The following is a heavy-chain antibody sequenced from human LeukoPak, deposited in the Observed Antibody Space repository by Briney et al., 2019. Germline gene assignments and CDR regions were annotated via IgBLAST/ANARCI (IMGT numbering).Heavy chain of an antibody. CDR1: RFTLARYW. Sequence: GGSLRLSCAAPRFTLARYWVHWVRQAPGKGLVWVARINEDGKIRDYADSVKGRFTISRDNGKDTVYLQMNSLRVEDTAVYYCAADFGGRDDYWGQGTLVTVSS. J-gene: IGHJ4*02. D-gene: IGHD2/OR15-2a*01. CDR2: INEDGKIR. V-gene: IGHV3-74*01. CDR3: AADFGGRDDY.